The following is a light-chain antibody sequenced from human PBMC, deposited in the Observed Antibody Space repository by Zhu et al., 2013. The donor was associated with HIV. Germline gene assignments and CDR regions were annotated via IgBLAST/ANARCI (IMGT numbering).Light chain of an antibody. V-gene: IGKV3-11*01. CDR3: QHRGNWPPARLT. J-gene: IGKJ4*01. Sequence: EIVLTQSPATLSLSPGERATLSCRASQSVSGYLAWYQQKPGQAPRLLIYDTSSRATGIPARFSGSGSGTDFTLTISSLEPEDFAVYYCQHRGNWPPARLTFGGGTRVEIK. CDR2: DTS. CDR1: QSVSGY.